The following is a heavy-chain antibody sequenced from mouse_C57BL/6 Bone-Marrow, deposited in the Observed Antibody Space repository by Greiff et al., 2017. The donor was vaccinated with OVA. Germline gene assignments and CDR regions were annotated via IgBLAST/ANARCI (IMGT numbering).Heavy chain of an antibody. V-gene: IGHV1-64*01. CDR1: GYTFTSYW. Sequence: QVQLQQPGAELVKPGASVKLSCKASGYTFTSYWMHWVKQRPGQGLEWIGMIHPNSGSTNYNEKFKSKATLTVDKSSSTAYMQLSSLTSEDSAVYYCARRLHLLLRTEDYWGQGTTLTVSS. CDR2: IHPNSGST. J-gene: IGHJ2*01. CDR3: ARRLHLLLRTEDY. D-gene: IGHD1-1*01.